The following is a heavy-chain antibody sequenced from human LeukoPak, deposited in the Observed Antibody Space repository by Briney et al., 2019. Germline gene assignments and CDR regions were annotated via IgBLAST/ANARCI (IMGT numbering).Heavy chain of an antibody. V-gene: IGHV3-23*01. CDR2: ISGSGGST. D-gene: IGHD6-13*01. Sequence: PGGSLRLSCAASGFTFSSYAMSWVRQAPGKGLEWVSAISGSGGSTYYADSVKGRFTISRDNSKNTLYLQMNSLRAEDTAVYYCAKLRAAWDSSSWYLDYWGQGTLVTVSS. CDR3: AKLRAAWDSSSWYLDY. J-gene: IGHJ4*02. CDR1: GFTFSSYA.